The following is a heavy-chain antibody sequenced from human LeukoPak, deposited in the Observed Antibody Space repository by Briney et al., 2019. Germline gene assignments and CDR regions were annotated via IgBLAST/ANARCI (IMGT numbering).Heavy chain of an antibody. CDR2: ISSSGSTI. Sequence: GGSLRLSCAASGFTFSSYEMNWVRQAPGKGLEWVSYISSSGSTIYYADSVKGRFTISRDNSKNTLYLQMSSLRADDTAVYYCASRSVTTFDYWGQGTLVTVSS. J-gene: IGHJ4*02. CDR3: ASRSVTTFDY. D-gene: IGHD4-17*01. V-gene: IGHV3-48*03. CDR1: GFTFSSYE.